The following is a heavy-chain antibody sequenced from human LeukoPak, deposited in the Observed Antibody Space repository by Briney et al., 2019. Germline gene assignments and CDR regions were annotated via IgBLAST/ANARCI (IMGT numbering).Heavy chain of an antibody. D-gene: IGHD3-16*01. V-gene: IGHV4-59*01. CDR3: ARAHMITSYYYYYHMDV. CDR2: IYYSGST. CDR1: GGSISSCY. Sequence: SETLSLTCTVSGGSISSCYWSWIRQPPGKGLEWIGYIYYSGSTNYNPSLKSRVTISVDTSKNQFSLKLSSVTAADTAVYYCARAHMITSYYYYYHMDVWGKGTTVTVSS. J-gene: IGHJ6*03.